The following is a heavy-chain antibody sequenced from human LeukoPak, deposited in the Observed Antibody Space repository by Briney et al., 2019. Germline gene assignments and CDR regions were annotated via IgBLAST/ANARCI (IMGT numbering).Heavy chain of an antibody. V-gene: IGHV1-8*03. J-gene: IGHJ4*02. CDR1: GYTFTSYD. Sequence: ASVKVSCKASGYTFTSYDMNWVRQRTGQELEWMGWMNPSSANTGYAQKFQGRVTITRNTSISTAYMELSSLRSEDTAVYYCARGVAYCGGDCYPYWGQGTLVTVSS. CDR2: MNPSSANT. CDR3: ARGVAYCGGDCYPY. D-gene: IGHD2-21*02.